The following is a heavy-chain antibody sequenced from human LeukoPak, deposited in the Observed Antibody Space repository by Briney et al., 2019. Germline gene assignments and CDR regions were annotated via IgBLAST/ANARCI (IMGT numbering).Heavy chain of an antibody. D-gene: IGHD3-10*01. CDR2: IWYDGSNK. CDR1: GFTFSSYG. J-gene: IGHJ6*04. CDR3: ARDLWFGESYYYYYGMDV. Sequence: GSSLRLSCAASGFTFSSYGMHWVRHAPGKGLEWGADIWYDGSNKYYADSVKGRFTISRDNSKNTLYLQMNSLRAEDTAVYYCARDLWFGESYYYYYGMDVWGKGTTVTVSS. V-gene: IGHV3-33*01.